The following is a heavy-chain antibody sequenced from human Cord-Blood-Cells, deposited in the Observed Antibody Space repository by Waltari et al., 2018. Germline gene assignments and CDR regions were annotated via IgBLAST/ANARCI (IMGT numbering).Heavy chain of an antibody. CDR3: ARRFPYYDFWSGYYDAFDI. CDR2: IYYSGTT. Sequence: QLQLQESGPGLVKPSETLSLTCTVSGGSFSSSSYYWGWRRHPPGKGLEWIGSIYYSGTTYYTPSLKSRVTISVDTSKNQFSLKLSSVTAADTAVYYCARRFPYYDFWSGYYDAFDIWGQGTMVTVSS. D-gene: IGHD3-3*01. CDR1: GGSFSSSSYY. J-gene: IGHJ3*02. V-gene: IGHV4-39*01.